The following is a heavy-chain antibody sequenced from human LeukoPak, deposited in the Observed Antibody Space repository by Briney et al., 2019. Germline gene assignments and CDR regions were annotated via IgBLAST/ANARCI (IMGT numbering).Heavy chain of an antibody. Sequence: GGSLRLSCAASGFTFSSYSMYWVRQAPGKGLEWVSSITSSSSYMYYADSVKGRFTISRVNARNSPYLQMNSLRAEDTAVYYCARARAITGTTSFDYWGQGTLVTVSS. CDR3: ARARAITGTTSFDY. CDR1: GFTFSSYS. J-gene: IGHJ4*02. V-gene: IGHV3-21*01. D-gene: IGHD1-7*01. CDR2: ITSSSSYM.